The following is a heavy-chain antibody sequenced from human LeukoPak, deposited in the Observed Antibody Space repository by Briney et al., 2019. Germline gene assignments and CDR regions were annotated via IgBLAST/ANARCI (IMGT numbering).Heavy chain of an antibody. Sequence: PGGSLRLSCAASGFTFNNNALSWVRQAPGKGLEWVSGISAGGGSTFYADSVKGRFTISRDNSKNTLYLQMNSLRAEDTAEYYCAKGPYYYMDVWGEGTTVTVS. V-gene: IGHV3-23*01. CDR1: GFTFNNNA. J-gene: IGHJ6*03. CDR2: ISAGGGST. CDR3: AKGPYYYMDV.